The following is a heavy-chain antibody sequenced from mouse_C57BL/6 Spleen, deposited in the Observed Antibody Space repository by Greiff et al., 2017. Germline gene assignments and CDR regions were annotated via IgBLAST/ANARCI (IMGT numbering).Heavy chain of an antibody. CDR2: IYPGDGDT. V-gene: IGHV1-80*01. CDR1: GYAFSSYW. D-gene: IGHD1-1*01. Sequence: QVQLQQSGAELVKPGASVKISCKASGYAFSSYWMNWVKQRPGKGLEWIGQIYPGDGDTNYNGKFKGKATLTADKSSSTAYMQLSSLTSEDSAVYFCARFHYYGSSRDYWGQGTTRTVSS. CDR3: ARFHYYGSSRDY. J-gene: IGHJ2*01.